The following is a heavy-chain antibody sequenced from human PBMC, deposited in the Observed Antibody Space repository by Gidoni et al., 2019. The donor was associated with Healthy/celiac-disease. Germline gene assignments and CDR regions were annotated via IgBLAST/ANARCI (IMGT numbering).Heavy chain of an antibody. J-gene: IGHJ6*02. CDR2: IWYDGSNQ. V-gene: IGHV3-33*01. CDR1: GFTFSNYG. CDR3: ARDRGYGGNSGYYYYGMDV. D-gene: IGHD4-17*01. Sequence: QVQLVESGGGVVQPGRSLRLSCTASGFTFSNYGMHWVRQAPGKGLEWVAVIWYDGSNQYYADSVKGRFTISRDNSKNTLYLQMNSLRAEDTAVYYCARDRGYGGNSGYYYYGMDVWGQGTTVTVSS.